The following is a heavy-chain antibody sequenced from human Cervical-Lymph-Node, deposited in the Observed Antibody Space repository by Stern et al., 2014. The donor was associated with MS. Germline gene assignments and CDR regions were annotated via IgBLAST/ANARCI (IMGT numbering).Heavy chain of an antibody. Sequence: QLVQSGAEVKKPGESLKISCKTSGYTFISYWIGWVRQMPGRGLEWMGIIYTGDSHTRYSPPFQGQVTISVDKSISTAYLQWSSLKASDTAIYYCARRSWDYMREYYFDFWGQGTLVTVSS. J-gene: IGHJ4*02. CDR3: ARRSWDYMREYYFDF. V-gene: IGHV5-51*03. D-gene: IGHD4-11*01. CDR1: GYTFISYW. CDR2: IYTGDSHT.